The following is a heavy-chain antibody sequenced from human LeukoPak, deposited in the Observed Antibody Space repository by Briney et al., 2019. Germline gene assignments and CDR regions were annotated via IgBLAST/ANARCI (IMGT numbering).Heavy chain of an antibody. Sequence: GGSLRLSCAASGFTFSSHSMNWVRQAPGKGLEWVSSISSRSSYIYYADSVKGRFTISRDNAKNSLYLQMNSLRAEDTAVYYCARWTTVTTFDPWGQGTLVTVSS. CDR1: GFTFSSHS. CDR3: ARWTTVTTFDP. J-gene: IGHJ5*02. V-gene: IGHV3-21*01. D-gene: IGHD4-17*01. CDR2: ISSRSSYI.